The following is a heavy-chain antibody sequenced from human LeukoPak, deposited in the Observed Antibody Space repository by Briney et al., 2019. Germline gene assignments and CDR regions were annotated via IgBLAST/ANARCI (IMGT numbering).Heavy chain of an antibody. CDR1: GFTFNTYS. V-gene: IGHV3-21*01. CDR2: IDSSSGYM. CDR3: ARADWNPPAYYFDY. D-gene: IGHD1-1*01. Sequence: GGSLRLSCAASGFTFNTYSMNWARQAPGKGLEWVSSIDSSSGYMFYADSVKGRFTISRDNAKNSLYLQMNSLRAEDTAVYYCARADWNPPAYYFDYWGQGTLVTVSS. J-gene: IGHJ4*02.